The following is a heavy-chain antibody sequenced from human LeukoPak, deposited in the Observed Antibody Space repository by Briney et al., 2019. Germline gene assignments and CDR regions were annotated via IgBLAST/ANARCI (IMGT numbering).Heavy chain of an antibody. V-gene: IGHV3-11*01. CDR2: ISSSGSTI. CDR3: ARKRGPYSYGHKGDWYFDL. J-gene: IGHJ2*01. CDR1: GFTYSDYY. Sequence: GGSLRLSCAASGFTYSDYYMSWIRQAPGKGLEWVSYISSSGSTIYYADSVKGRFTISRDNAKNSLYLQMNSLRAEDTAVYYCARKRGPYSYGHKGDWYFDLWGRGTLVTVSS. D-gene: IGHD5-18*01.